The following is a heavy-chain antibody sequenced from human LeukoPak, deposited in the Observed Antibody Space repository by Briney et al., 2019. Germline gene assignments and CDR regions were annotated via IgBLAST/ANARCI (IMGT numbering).Heavy chain of an antibody. CDR3: AREPARTTVRDNWFDP. CDR1: GYSISSGDYY. V-gene: IGHV4-30-4*01. Sequence: PSETLSLTCIVSGYSISSGDYYWSWIRQPPGKGLEWIGYIYYSGSTYYNPSLKSRVTISVDTSKNQFSLKLSSVTAADTAVYYCAREPARTTVRDNWFDPWGQGTLVTVSS. CDR2: IYYSGST. J-gene: IGHJ5*02. D-gene: IGHD4-17*01.